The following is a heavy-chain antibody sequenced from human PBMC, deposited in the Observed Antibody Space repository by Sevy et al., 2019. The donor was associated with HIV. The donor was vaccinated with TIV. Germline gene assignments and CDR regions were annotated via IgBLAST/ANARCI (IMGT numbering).Heavy chain of an antibody. D-gene: IGHD6-6*01. CDR2: IHHSGIT. Sequence: SETLSLTCTVSGYSIRNGYYWAWIRQPPGKGLEWIGSIHHSGITHYNPSLKSRVIISVDTSKNQVSLELSSVTAADTAMYSCARDRKYPLYYFDYWGQGILVTVSS. J-gene: IGHJ4*02. CDR1: GYSIRNGYY. V-gene: IGHV4-38-2*02. CDR3: ARDRKYPLYYFDY.